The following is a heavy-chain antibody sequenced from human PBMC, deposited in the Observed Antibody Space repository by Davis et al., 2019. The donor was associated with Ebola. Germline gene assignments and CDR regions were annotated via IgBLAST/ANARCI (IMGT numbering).Heavy chain of an antibody. Sequence: PGGSLRLSCAASGFTFSSYAMHWVRQAPGKGLEWVAVISYDGSNKYYADSVKGRFTISRDNSKNTLYLQMNSLRDEDTAVYYCARDTSGSYYQGGDVDYWGQGTLVTVSS. CDR3: ARDTSGSYYQGGDVDY. CDR1: GFTFSSYA. J-gene: IGHJ4*02. D-gene: IGHD1-26*01. V-gene: IGHV3-30-3*01. CDR2: ISYDGSNK.